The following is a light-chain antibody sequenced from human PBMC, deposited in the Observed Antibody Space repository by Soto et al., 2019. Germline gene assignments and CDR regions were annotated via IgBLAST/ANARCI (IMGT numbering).Light chain of an antibody. CDR2: TAS. CDR3: QKCTSAPFT. V-gene: IGKV1-27*01. CDR1: QGISNN. J-gene: IGKJ3*01. Sequence: DFQMTQSPSSLSASVGDRVTISCRASQGISNNLAWYQQKPGKVPQLLIYTASTLPTGVPSRFSGSGSGTDFTLTISSLQPEDVGTYYCQKCTSAPFTFGPGTTVDIK.